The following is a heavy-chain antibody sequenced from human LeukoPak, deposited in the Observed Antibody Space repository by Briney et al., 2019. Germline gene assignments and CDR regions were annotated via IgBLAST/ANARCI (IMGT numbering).Heavy chain of an antibody. CDR2: ISSSSSYI. V-gene: IGHV3-21*01. D-gene: IGHD3-22*01. CDR3: ARDRGIPSDSSGYSS. CDR1: GFTFSTFS. J-gene: IGHJ4*02. Sequence: PGGSLRLSCVASGFTFSTFSMNWVRQAPGKGLEWVSSISSSSSYIYYADSVKGRFTISRDSAKNSLYLQMNSLRAEDTAVYYCARDRGIPSDSSGYSSWGQGTLVTVSS.